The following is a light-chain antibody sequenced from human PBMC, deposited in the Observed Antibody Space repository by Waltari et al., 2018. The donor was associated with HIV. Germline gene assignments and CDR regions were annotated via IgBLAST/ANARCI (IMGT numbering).Light chain of an antibody. Sequence: EIVMTQSPATLSASPGERDTLSCRASQDISSNLAWYQQKPGQAPRLLIYGASTRATDIPVRFSGSGSGTEFTLTISSLQSEDFAVYYCQQYNKWPPWTFGQGTTVEIK. CDR2: GAS. J-gene: IGKJ1*01. CDR3: QQYNKWPPWT. V-gene: IGKV3-15*01. CDR1: QDISSN.